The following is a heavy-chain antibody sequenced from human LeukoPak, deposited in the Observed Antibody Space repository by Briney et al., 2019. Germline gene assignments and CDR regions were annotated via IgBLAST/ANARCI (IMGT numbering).Heavy chain of an antibody. CDR3: GLSMKWGHFDY. J-gene: IGHJ4*02. CDR1: GGSTSSYY. CDR2: IYYSGST. Sequence: SETLSLTCTVSGGSTSSYYWSWIRQPPGKGLEWIGYIYYSGSTNYNPSLKSRVTISVDTSKNQFSLKLSSVTAADTAAYYCGLSMKWGHFDYWGQGTLVTVSS. D-gene: IGHD1-26*01. V-gene: IGHV4-59*01.